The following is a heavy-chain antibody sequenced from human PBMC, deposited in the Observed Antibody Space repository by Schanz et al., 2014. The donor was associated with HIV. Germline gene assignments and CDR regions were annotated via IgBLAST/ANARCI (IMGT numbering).Heavy chain of an antibody. Sequence: QVQLVESGGGVVQPGRSLRLSCAASGFTFSSFGMNWVRQAPGKGLEWVAVIWYDGSNKYYADSVKGRFTISRDNTKNTLYLQMNSLRAEDTAVYYCAKDSTYDILAGYYKGGNWFDPWGQGTLVTVSS. CDR2: IWYDGSNK. J-gene: IGHJ5*02. V-gene: IGHV3-33*06. D-gene: IGHD3-9*01. CDR3: AKDSTYDILAGYYKGGNWFDP. CDR1: GFTFSSFG.